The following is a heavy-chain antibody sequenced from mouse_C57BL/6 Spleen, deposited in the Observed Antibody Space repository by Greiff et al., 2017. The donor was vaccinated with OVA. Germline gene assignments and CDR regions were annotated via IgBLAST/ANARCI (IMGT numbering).Heavy chain of an antibody. D-gene: IGHD1-1*01. Sequence: EVKLMESGPELVKPGASVKISCKASGYSFTDYNMNWVKQSNGKSLEWIGVINPNYGTTSYNQKFKGKATLTVDQSSSTAYMQLNSLTSEDSAVYYCAKGDTTVGAMDYWGQGTSVTVSS. CDR2: INPNYGTT. CDR3: AKGDTTVGAMDY. CDR1: GYSFTDYN. J-gene: IGHJ4*01. V-gene: IGHV1-39*01.